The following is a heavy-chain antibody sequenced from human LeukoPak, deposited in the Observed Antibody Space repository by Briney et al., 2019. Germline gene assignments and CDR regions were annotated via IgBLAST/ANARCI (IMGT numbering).Heavy chain of an antibody. CDR3: ARVSSGADNWFDP. CDR2: INHSGSA. V-gene: IGHV4-34*01. D-gene: IGHD2/OR15-2a*01. Sequence: PSETLSLTCAVYGGSFSGYYWSWIRQPPGKGLEWIGEINHSGSANYNPSLKSRVTISVDTSKNQFSLKLSSVTAADTAVYYCARVSSGADNWFDPWGQGTLVTVSS. CDR1: GGSFSGYY. J-gene: IGHJ5*02.